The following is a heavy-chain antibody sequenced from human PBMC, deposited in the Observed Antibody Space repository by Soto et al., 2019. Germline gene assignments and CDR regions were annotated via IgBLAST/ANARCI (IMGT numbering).Heavy chain of an antibody. V-gene: IGHV3-23*01. D-gene: IGHD1-26*01. J-gene: IGHJ4*02. CDR1: GFTFSSYA. CDR3: ARRGSGSYYDY. Sequence: EVQLLESGGGLVQPGGSPRLSCAASGFTFSSYATRWVRQAPGKGLEWVSAISGSGDSTYYADSVKGRFTTSRDNSKNTLYLQMNSLRAEDTAVYYCARRGSGSYYDYWGQGTLVTVSS. CDR2: ISGSGDST.